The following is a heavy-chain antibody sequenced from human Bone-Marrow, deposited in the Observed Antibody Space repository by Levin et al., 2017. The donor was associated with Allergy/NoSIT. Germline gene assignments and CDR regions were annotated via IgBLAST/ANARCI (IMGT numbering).Heavy chain of an antibody. D-gene: IGHD4-23*01. J-gene: IGHJ6*02. CDR3: ARDRRDYGGNSPYYYYGMDV. CDR1: GGSISSYY. V-gene: IGHV4-59*01. Sequence: SETLSLTCTVSGGSISSYYWSWIRQPPGKGLEWIGYIYYSGSTNYNPSLKSRVTISVDTSKNQFSLKLSSVTAADTAVYYCARDRRDYGGNSPYYYYGMDVWGQGTTVTVSS. CDR2: IYYSGST.